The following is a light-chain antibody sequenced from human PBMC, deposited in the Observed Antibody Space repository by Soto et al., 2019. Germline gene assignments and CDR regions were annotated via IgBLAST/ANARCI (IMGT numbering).Light chain of an antibody. V-gene: IGLV1-40*01. Sequence: QSVLTQPPSVSGAPGQRVTISCTGSSSNIGTGYDVHWYRQLPGAAPRLLIYGNNNRPSGVPDRFSGSQSGTSVSLAITGHQAEDEADYYCQSYDSSLSGYVFGIGTKLTVL. J-gene: IGLJ1*01. CDR2: GNN. CDR1: SSNIGTGYD. CDR3: QSYDSSLSGYV.